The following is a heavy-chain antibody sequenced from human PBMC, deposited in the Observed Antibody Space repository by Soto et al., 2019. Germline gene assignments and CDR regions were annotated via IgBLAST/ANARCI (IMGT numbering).Heavy chain of an antibody. CDR1: GFSLTTTGVG. CDR2: VYWNDER. J-gene: IGHJ4*02. V-gene: IGHV2-5*01. D-gene: IGHD3-22*01. CDR3: AHYDSSGYFSHFDS. Sequence: QIALQESGPTVVKPTQTLTLTCTFSGFSLTTTGVGVGWIRHAPGKALEWLAMVYWNDERRYSPSLKSRLTITQDTSKNQVVLTMTYMVPVDTATYFCAHYDSSGYFSHFDSWGQGTLVTVSS.